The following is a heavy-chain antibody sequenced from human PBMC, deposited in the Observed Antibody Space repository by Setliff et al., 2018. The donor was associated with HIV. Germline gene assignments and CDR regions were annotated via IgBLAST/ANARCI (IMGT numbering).Heavy chain of an antibody. CDR2: IYASGSP. CDR1: GGSMNSGGYY. D-gene: IGHD4-17*01. J-gene: IGHJ3*02. V-gene: IGHV4-31*03. CDR3: ARVFHSLPTGLNDPFDM. Sequence: SETLSLTCTVSGGSMNSGGYYWTWIRQHPGKGLEWIGYIYASGSPDYNPSLESRVTISSDTSKNQFSLKLKSVTGADTAVYYCARVFHSLPTGLNDPFDMWGQGALVTVSS.